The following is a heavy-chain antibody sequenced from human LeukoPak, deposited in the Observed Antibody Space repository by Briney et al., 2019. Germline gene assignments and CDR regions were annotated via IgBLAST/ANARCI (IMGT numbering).Heavy chain of an antibody. J-gene: IGHJ4*02. CDR2: ISGSGGST. CDR3: AKDRSRINDVCHGDFDY. CDR1: GFIFSSYA. D-gene: IGHD2-8*01. V-gene: IGHV3-23*01. Sequence: GGSLRLSCAASGFIFSSYAMSWVRQAPGKGLGWVSTISGSGGSTYYADSVKGRFTISRDNSKNTVYLQMNSLRAEDTAVYYCAKDRSRINDVCHGDFDYWGQGTLVTVSS.